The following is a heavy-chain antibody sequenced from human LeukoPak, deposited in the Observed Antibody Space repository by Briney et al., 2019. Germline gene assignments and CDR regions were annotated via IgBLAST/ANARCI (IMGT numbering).Heavy chain of an antibody. Sequence: PGGSLRLSCAASGFTLSSYAMSWVRQARGKGLEWVSAVSGSAGTTYYADSVKGRFTISRDNSKNTLYPQMNSLRAEDTALYYCARTPLVRYFDSWGQGTLVTVSS. V-gene: IGHV3-23*01. CDR2: VSGSAGTT. CDR3: ARTPLVRYFDS. D-gene: IGHD2-2*01. CDR1: GFTLSSYA. J-gene: IGHJ4*02.